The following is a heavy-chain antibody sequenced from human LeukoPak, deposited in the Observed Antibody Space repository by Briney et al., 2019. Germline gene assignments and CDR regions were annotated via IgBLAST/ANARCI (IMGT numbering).Heavy chain of an antibody. J-gene: IGHJ4*02. D-gene: IGHD3-16*01. Sequence: PGGSLRLSCAASGFTFDDYAMHWVRQAPGKGLVWVSRINSDGSSTSYADSVKGRFTISRDNAKNTLYLQMNSLRAEDTAVYYCVVLGSAHHTPDYWGQGTLVTVSS. CDR3: VVLGSAHHTPDY. CDR1: GFTFDDYA. V-gene: IGHV3-74*01. CDR2: INSDGSST.